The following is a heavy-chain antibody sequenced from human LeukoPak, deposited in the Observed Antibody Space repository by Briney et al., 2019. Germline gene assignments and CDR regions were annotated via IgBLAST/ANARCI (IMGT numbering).Heavy chain of an antibody. CDR3: ARDDDYSNLSPFDY. V-gene: IGHV3-20*04. CDR2: INWNGGST. CDR1: GFTFDDYG. J-gene: IGHJ4*02. D-gene: IGHD4-11*01. Sequence: GSLRLSCAASGFTFDDYGMSWVRQAPGKGLEWVSGINWNGGSTGYADSVKGRFTISRDNAKNSLYLQMNSLRAEDTALYYCARDDDYSNLSPFDYWGQGTLVTVSS.